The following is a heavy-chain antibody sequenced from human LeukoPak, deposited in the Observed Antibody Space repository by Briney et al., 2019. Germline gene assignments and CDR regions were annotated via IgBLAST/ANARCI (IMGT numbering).Heavy chain of an antibody. CDR3: AREPQFNYVWGGYRYNPFGR. CDR1: GGTFSSYA. D-gene: IGHD3-16*02. Sequence: GASVKVSCKASGGTFSSYAISWVRQAPGQGLEWMGRIIPIFGTANYAQKFQGRVTITTDESTSTAYMELSSLRSEDTAVYYCAREPQFNYVWGGYRYNPFGRWGPGTLVTVSS. CDR2: IIPIFGTA. V-gene: IGHV1-69*05. J-gene: IGHJ4*02.